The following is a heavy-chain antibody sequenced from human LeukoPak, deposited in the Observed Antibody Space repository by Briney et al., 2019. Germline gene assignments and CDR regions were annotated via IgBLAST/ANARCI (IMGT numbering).Heavy chain of an antibody. CDR1: GGSISSYY. J-gene: IGHJ5*02. Sequence: SETLSLTCTVSGGSISSYYWSWIRQPPGKGLEWIGRVFTSGSTDYNPSLKSRVTLSLDTSKNQFSLKLRSVTAADTAVYYCVGDDTGFDRWGKGTLVTVSS. CDR3: VGDDTGFDR. CDR2: VFTSGST. V-gene: IGHV4-4*07.